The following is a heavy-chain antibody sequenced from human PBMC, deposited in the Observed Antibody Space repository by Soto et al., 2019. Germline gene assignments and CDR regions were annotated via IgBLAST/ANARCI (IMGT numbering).Heavy chain of an antibody. V-gene: IGHV3-7*05. D-gene: IGHD3-10*01. CDR3: ASAGDYYGSGSYPIDY. J-gene: IGHJ4*02. CDR2: IKQDGSEK. CDR1: GFTFSSYW. Sequence: EVQLVESGGGLVQPGGSLRLSCAASGFTFSSYWRSWVRQAPGKVLEWVDNIKQDGSEKYYVDSVKGRFTISRDNAKNSMYLQMNSLRAEDTAVYYCASAGDYYGSGSYPIDYWGQGTLVTVSS.